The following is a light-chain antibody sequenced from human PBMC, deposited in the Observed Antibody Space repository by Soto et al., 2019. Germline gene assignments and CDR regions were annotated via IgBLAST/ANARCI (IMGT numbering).Light chain of an antibody. CDR3: QQYGSSPPIT. J-gene: IGKJ5*01. Sequence: EIVLTQSPDTLSLSPGEGATLSCRAIQSVSSSYLAWYQQKPGQAPRLLIYGASSRATGIPDRFSGSGSGTDFTLTISRLEPEDFAVYYCQQYGSSPPITFGQGTRLEN. CDR1: QSVSSSY. CDR2: GAS. V-gene: IGKV3-20*01.